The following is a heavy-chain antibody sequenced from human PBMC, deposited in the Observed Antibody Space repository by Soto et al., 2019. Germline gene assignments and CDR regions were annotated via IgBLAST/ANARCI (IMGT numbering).Heavy chain of an antibody. J-gene: IGHJ4*02. CDR1: GGTSSSYA. D-gene: IGHD3-3*01. CDR3: ARSTDFWSGSFYYFDY. V-gene: IGHV1-69*13. CDR2: IIPIFGTA. Sequence: SVKVSCKASGGTSSSYAISWVRQAPGQGLEWMGGIIPIFGTANYAQKFQGRVTITADESTSTAYMELSSLRSEDTAVYYCARSTDFWSGSFYYFDYWGQGTLVTVSS.